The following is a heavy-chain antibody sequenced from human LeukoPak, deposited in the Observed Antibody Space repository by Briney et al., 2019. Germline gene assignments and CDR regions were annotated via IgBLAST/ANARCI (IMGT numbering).Heavy chain of an antibody. J-gene: IGHJ4*02. D-gene: IGHD6-19*01. CDR2: INHSGST. CDR1: GGSFSGYY. V-gene: IGHV4-34*01. CDR3: ARASGWYSVSYFDY. Sequence: PSETLSLTCAVYGGSFSGYYWSWIRQPPGKGLEWIGEINHSGSTNYNPSLKSRVTISVDTSKNQFSLKLSSVTAADTAVYYCARASGWYSVSYFDYWGQGTLVTVSS.